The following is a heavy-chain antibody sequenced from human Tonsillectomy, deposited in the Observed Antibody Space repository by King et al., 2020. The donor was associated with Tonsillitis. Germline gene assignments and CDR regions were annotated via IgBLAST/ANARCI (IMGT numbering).Heavy chain of an antibody. Sequence: VQLVESGGGLVQPGGSLRLSCAASGFTFSSYAMSWVRQAPGKGLEWVSAISGSGGSTYYADSVKGRFTISRDNSKNTLYLQMNSLRAEDTALYYCAKGVLRYFDSGYGMDVWGQGTTVTVSS. CDR3: AKGVLRYFDSGYGMDV. D-gene: IGHD3-9*01. CDR1: GFTFSSYA. J-gene: IGHJ6*02. CDR2: ISGSGGST. V-gene: IGHV3-23*04.